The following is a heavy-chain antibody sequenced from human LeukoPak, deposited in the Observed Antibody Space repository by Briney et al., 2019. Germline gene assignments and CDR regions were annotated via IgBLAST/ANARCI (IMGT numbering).Heavy chain of an antibody. D-gene: IGHD3-3*01. CDR2: IWYDGSNK. V-gene: IGHV3-33*01. CDR1: GFTFSSYG. CDR3: ARSASGGLGWLSTRYYYYMDV. J-gene: IGHJ6*03. Sequence: GGSLRLSCAASGFTFSSYGMHWVRQAPGKGLEWVAVIWYDGSNKYYADSVKGRFTISRDNSKNTLYLQMNSLRAEDTAVYYCARSASGGLGWLSTRYYYYMDVWGKGTTVTVSS.